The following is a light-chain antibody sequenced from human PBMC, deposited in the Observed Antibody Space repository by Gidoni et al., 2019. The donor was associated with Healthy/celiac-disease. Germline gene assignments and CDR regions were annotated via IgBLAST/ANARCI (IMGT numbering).Light chain of an antibody. J-gene: IGKJ2*01. V-gene: IGKV1-5*03. CDR3: QQYNSRMYT. Sequence: DSQMTQSPSTLSASVGDRVTITCRASQSISSWLAWYQQKPGKAPKLLIYKASSLESGVPSRFSGSGSGTEFTLTLSSLQPDDFATYYCQQYNSRMYTFGQGTKLEIK. CDR2: KAS. CDR1: QSISSW.